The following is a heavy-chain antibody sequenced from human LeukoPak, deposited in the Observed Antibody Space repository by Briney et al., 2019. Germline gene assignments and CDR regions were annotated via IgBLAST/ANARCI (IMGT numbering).Heavy chain of an antibody. CDR2: SGGST. Sequence: SGGSTSYAQKFQGRVTMTRDTSTSTVYMELSSLRSEDTAVYYCAREASIAAAGNRYYYMDVWGKGTTVTVSS. D-gene: IGHD6-13*01. CDR3: AREASIAAAGNRYYYMDV. J-gene: IGHJ6*03. V-gene: IGHV1-46*01.